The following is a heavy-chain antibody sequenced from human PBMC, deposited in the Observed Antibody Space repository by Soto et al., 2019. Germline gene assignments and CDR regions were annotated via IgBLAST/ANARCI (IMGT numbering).Heavy chain of an antibody. V-gene: IGHV4-30-4*08. CDR1: GGSISGFQ. Sequence: SETLSLTCTVSGGSISGFQWSWIRQPPGKGLEWIGYIYYSGSTYYNPSLKSRVTISVDTSKNQFSLKLSSVTAADTAVYYCAREITGTTFDYWGQGTLVTVSS. CDR2: IYYSGST. D-gene: IGHD1-7*01. J-gene: IGHJ4*02. CDR3: AREITGTTFDY.